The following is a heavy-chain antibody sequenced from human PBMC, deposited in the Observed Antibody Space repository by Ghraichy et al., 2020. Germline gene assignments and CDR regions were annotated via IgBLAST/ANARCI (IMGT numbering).Heavy chain of an antibody. Sequence: SETLSLTCTVSGGSISSYYWSWIRQPPGKGLEWIGYIYYSGSTNYNPSLKSRVTISVDTSKNQFSLKLSSVTAADTAVYYCARDPPNWNGGYGMDVWGQGTTVTVSS. CDR2: IYYSGST. J-gene: IGHJ6*02. D-gene: IGHD1-20*01. CDR3: ARDPPNWNGGYGMDV. V-gene: IGHV4-59*01. CDR1: GGSISSYY.